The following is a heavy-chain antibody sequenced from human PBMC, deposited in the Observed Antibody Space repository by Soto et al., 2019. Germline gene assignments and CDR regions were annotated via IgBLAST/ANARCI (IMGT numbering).Heavy chain of an antibody. D-gene: IGHD3-9*01. J-gene: IGHJ4*02. CDR2: IKQDGSEK. CDR1: GFTFSSYW. V-gene: IGHV3-7*05. Sequence: GGSLRLSCAASGFTFSSYWMSWVRQAPGKGLEWVANIKQDGSEKYYGDSVKGRFTISRDNAKNSLYLQMNSLRAEDTAVYYCARELGYDILTGYYRYESDYWGQGTLVTVSS. CDR3: ARELGYDILTGYYRYESDY.